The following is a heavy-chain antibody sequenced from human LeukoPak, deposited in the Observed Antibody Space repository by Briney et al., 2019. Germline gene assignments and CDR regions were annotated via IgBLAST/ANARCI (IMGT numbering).Heavy chain of an antibody. V-gene: IGHV1-69*13. CDR3: ARAEGYGDYAHPYYYGMDV. CDR2: IIPIFGTA. J-gene: IGHJ6*02. CDR1: GGTFSSYA. D-gene: IGHD4-17*01. Sequence: SVKVSCKASGGTFSSYAISWVRQAPGQGLEWMGGIIPIFGTANYGQKFQGRVTITADESTSTAYMELSSLRSEDTAVYYCARAEGYGDYAHPYYYGMDVWGQGTTVTVSS.